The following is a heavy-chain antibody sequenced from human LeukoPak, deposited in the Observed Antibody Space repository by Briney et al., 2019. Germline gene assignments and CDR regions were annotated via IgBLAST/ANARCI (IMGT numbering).Heavy chain of an antibody. CDR1: GFNFRNYA. J-gene: IGHJ5*01. CDR3: AKPARGSGIQDGFDS. V-gene: IGHV3-64D*06. Sequence: GGSLRLSCSASGFNFRNYAMHWVRQAPGKGLEYVSAMSVVTDRTFYADSVMGRFTISRDNSANTLYHQMSSLRPEDTAVYYCAKPARGSGIQDGFDSWGQGTLVTVSS. D-gene: IGHD3-10*01. CDR2: MSVVTDRT.